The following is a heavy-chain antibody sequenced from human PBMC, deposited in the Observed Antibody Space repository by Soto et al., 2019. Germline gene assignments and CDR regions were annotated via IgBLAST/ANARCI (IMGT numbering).Heavy chain of an antibody. CDR2: ITTANGAT. J-gene: IGHJ4*02. CDR3: ATGHCDYICYHDY. V-gene: IGHV1-3*04. D-gene: IGHD3-16*01. CDR1: GHDGTSYP. Sequence: XGRVSFTSSGHDGTSYPIHYVRHAPGQRHERMGRITTANGATKYSQKFQGSVIITRDTSASTIYMELSSLRSEDTAVYYCATGHCDYICYHDYWGKGTLVTVSS.